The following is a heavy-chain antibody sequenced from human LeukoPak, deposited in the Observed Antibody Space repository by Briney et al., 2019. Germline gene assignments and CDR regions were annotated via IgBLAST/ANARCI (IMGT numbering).Heavy chain of an antibody. CDR3: AKDLGRYYYDSSGYYPFDY. V-gene: IGHV3-7*01. CDR2: IMQDGNDK. Sequence: GGSLRLSCAASGFTFSTYCMSWVRQAPGKGLEWVANIMQDGNDKYYVDSVKGRFTISRDNAKNSLYLQMNSLRAEDTAVYYCAKDLGRYYYDSSGYYPFDYWGQGTLVTVSS. D-gene: IGHD3-22*01. CDR1: GFTFSTYC. J-gene: IGHJ4*02.